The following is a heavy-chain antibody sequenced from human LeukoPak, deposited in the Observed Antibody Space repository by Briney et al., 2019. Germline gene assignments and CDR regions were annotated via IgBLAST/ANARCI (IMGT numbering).Heavy chain of an antibody. V-gene: IGHV3-30*02. J-gene: IGHJ4*02. CDR3: AKVPYCSSTSCPQYFDY. Sequence: PGGSLRLSCAASGFTFSSYGMHWVRQAPGKGLEWVAFIRYDGSNKYYAGSVKGRFTISRDNSKNTLYLQMNSLRAEDTAVYYCAKVPYCSSTSCPQYFDYWGQGTLVTVSP. CDR2: IRYDGSNK. CDR1: GFTFSSYG. D-gene: IGHD2-2*01.